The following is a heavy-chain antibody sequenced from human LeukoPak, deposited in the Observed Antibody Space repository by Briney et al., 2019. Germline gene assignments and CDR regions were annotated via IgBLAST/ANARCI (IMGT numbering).Heavy chain of an antibody. CDR1: GGSISSGSYY. D-gene: IGHD1-26*01. CDR3: ARDLRGSLDY. CDR2: IYTSGST. V-gene: IGHV4-61*02. Sequence: PSETLSLTCTVSGGSISSGSYYWSWIRQPAGKGLEWIGRIYTSGSTNYNPSLKSRVTISVDTSKNQFSLKLSSVTAADTAVYYCARDLRGSLDYWGQGTLVTVSS. J-gene: IGHJ4*02.